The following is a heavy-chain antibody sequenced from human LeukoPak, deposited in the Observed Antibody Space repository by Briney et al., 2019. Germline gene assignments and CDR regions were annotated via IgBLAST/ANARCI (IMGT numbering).Heavy chain of an antibody. V-gene: IGHV1-18*01. D-gene: IGHD2-15*01. Sequence: ASVKVSCKASGYTFTSYGISWVRQAPGQGLEWMGWISAYNGNTNYAQKLQGRVTMTTDTSTSTAYMELRSLRSDDTAVYYCARGKPLGYCSGGSCPYYFDYWGQGTLVTVSS. CDR2: ISAYNGNT. CDR3: ARGKPLGYCSGGSCPYYFDY. J-gene: IGHJ4*02. CDR1: GYTFTSYG.